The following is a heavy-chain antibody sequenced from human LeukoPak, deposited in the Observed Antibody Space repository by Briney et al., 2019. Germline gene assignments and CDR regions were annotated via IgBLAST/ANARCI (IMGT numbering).Heavy chain of an antibody. CDR3: ARGYSGSYRRYFDY. D-gene: IGHD1-26*01. J-gene: IGHJ4*02. V-gene: IGHV4-30-2*01. Sequence: SQTLSLTCTVSGGSISSGGYYWSWIRQHPGKGLEWIGYIYHSGSTYYNPSLKSRVTISVDRSKNQFSLKLSSVTAADTAVYYCARGYSGSYRRYFDYWGQGTLVTVSS. CDR1: GGSISSGGYY. CDR2: IYHSGST.